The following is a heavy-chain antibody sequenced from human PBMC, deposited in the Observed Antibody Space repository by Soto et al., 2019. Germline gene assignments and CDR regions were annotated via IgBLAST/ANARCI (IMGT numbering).Heavy chain of an antibody. Sequence: ASVKVSCKASGYTFTSYDINWVRQATGQGLEWMGWMNPNSGNTGYAQKFQGRVTMTRNTSISTAYMELSSLRSEDTAVYYCARGLVVPAAIRENWFDHWGQGTLVTVSS. J-gene: IGHJ5*02. CDR2: MNPNSGNT. D-gene: IGHD2-2*01. CDR3: ARGLVVPAAIRENWFDH. V-gene: IGHV1-8*01. CDR1: GYTFTSYD.